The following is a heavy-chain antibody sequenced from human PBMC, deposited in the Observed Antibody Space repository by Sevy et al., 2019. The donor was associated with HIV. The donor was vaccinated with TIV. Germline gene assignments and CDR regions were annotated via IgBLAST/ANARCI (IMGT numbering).Heavy chain of an antibody. CDR3: ARDRSSRRGGAFDI. J-gene: IGHJ3*02. CDR1: GFTFSSYA. CDR2: ISYDGSNK. D-gene: IGHD6-13*01. Sequence: GGSLRLSCAASGFTFSSYAMHWVRQAPGKGLEWVAVISYDGSNKYYADSVKGRFTISRDNSKNTLYRQMNSLRAEDTAVYYCARDRSSRRGGAFDIWGQGTMVTVSS. V-gene: IGHV3-30-3*01.